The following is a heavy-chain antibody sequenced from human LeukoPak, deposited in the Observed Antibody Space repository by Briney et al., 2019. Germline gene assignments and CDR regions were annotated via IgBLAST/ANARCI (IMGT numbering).Heavy chain of an antibody. Sequence: ASVKVSCKASGYTFTGYYMHWVRQAPGQGLEWMGWINPNSGGTNYAQKFQGWVTMTRDTSISTAYMELSRLRSDDTAVYYCARDRGRDGYNYGGGYYFDYWGQGTLVTVSS. CDR3: ARDRGRDGYNYGGGYYFDY. V-gene: IGHV1-2*04. D-gene: IGHD5-24*01. J-gene: IGHJ4*02. CDR2: INPNSGGT. CDR1: GYTFTGYY.